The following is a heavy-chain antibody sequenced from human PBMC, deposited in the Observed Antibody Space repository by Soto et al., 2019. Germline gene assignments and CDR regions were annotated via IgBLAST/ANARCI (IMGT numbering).Heavy chain of an antibody. Sequence: PGGSLRLSCAASGFTFSASGMSWVRQAPGKGLEWVASMTPSGVITHYADSVKGRFTISRDNSKDMLYLQLNSLRAEDTAVYYCAPNSLTTRSPRRRYYHHSAMDVWGQGTAVTVSS. D-gene: IGHD1-1*01. CDR1: GFTFSASG. J-gene: IGHJ6*02. CDR3: APNSLTTRSPRRRYYHHSAMDV. CDR2: MTPSGVIT. V-gene: IGHV3-23*01.